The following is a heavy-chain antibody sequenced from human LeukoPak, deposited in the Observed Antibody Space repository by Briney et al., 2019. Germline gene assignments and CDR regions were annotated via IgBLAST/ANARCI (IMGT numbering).Heavy chain of an antibody. CDR3: AKAELSYGVKELYFDY. Sequence: GGSLRLSCAASGFTSSSYAMSWVRQAPGKGLEWVSAISGSGGSTYYADSVKGRFTISRDNSKNTLYLQMNSLRAEDTAVYYCAKAELSYGVKELYFDYWGQGTLVTVSS. D-gene: IGHD5-18*01. J-gene: IGHJ4*02. CDR1: GFTSSSYA. CDR2: ISGSGGST. V-gene: IGHV3-23*01.